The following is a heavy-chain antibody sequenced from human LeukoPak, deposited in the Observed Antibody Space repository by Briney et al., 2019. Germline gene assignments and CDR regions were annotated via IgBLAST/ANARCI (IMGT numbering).Heavy chain of an antibody. CDR1: GGSIGNFF. D-gene: IGHD1-26*01. Sequence: PSETLSLTCIVSGGSIGNFFWSWIRQSPGEGLEWIGFIYENGRTSYNPSLKSRVTISVDMSKNQFSLRLTSMTAADTAVYYCARDWELGHWGRGILVTVTS. V-gene: IGHV4-59*01. CDR3: ARDWELGH. J-gene: IGHJ4*02. CDR2: IYENGRT.